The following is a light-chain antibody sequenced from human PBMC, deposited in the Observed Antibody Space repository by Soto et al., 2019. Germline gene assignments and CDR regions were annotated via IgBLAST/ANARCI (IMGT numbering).Light chain of an antibody. V-gene: IGKV3-20*01. Sequence: EIVLTQSPGTLSLSPGERATLSCRASQSVSSSYLAWYQQKPGQAPRLLIYGESSMATGIPDRFSGSGSGTDFPLTISRLEPEDCAVYYCQQYGSSLLFGGGTKVEIK. CDR3: QQYGSSLL. CDR2: GES. CDR1: QSVSSSY. J-gene: IGKJ4*01.